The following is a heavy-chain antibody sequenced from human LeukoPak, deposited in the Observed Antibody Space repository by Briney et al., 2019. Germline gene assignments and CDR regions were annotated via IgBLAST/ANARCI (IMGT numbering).Heavy chain of an antibody. D-gene: IGHD6-19*01. CDR2: IYHSGYT. CDR3: AKYTSGGLEN. CDR1: GVSISPYY. V-gene: IGHV4-59*08. J-gene: IGHJ4*02. Sequence: SETLSLSCTVTGVSISPYYWSWIRQPPGNGLEWIGYIYHSGYTNSNPSLMSRVTISVDTSKNQFSLNLGSVTAADTAVYYCAKYTSGGLENCGQGTLVTVSS.